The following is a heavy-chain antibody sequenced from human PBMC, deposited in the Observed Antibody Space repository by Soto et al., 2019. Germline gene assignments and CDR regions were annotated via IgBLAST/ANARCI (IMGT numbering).Heavy chain of an antibody. CDR2: IYYSGST. CDR1: GCSISSSSYY. J-gene: IGHJ4*02. D-gene: IGHD3-22*01. V-gene: IGHV4-39*01. CDR3: ARRLYYYDTLDY. Sequence: SETLSLTCTVSGCSISSSSYYWGWIRQPPGKGLEWIGSIYYSGSTYYNPSLKSRVTISVDTSKNQFSLKLSSVTAADTAVYYCARRLYYYDTLDYWGQGTLVTVSS.